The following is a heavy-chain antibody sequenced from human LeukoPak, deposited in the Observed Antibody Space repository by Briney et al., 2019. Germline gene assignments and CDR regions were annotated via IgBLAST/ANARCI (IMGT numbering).Heavy chain of an antibody. D-gene: IGHD3-22*01. J-gene: IGHJ4*02. CDR2: IYYSGST. CDR1: GGSISSYY. CDR3: ARGGPTYYYVSSGFDY. V-gene: IGHV4-59*01. Sequence: SETLSLTCTVSGGSISSYYWSWIRQPPGKGLEWIGYIYYSGSTNYNPSLKSRVTISVDTSKNQFSLKLSSVTAADTAVYYCARGGPTYYYVSSGFDYWGQGTLVTVSS.